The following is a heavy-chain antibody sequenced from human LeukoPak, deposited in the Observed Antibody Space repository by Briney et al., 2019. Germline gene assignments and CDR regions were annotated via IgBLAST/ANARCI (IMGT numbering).Heavy chain of an antibody. V-gene: IGHV4-34*01. J-gene: IGHJ4*02. CDR1: GGSFSGYF. D-gene: IGHD6-19*01. Sequence: SETLSLTCAVYGGSFSGYFWSYIRQPPGKGLEWLGEISHSGSTNYSPSLKSRVTISVDTSKNQFSLKLSTVTAADTAVYFCAGRSRSGWYYDYWGQGTLVTVSS. CDR2: ISHSGST. CDR3: AGRSRSGWYYDY.